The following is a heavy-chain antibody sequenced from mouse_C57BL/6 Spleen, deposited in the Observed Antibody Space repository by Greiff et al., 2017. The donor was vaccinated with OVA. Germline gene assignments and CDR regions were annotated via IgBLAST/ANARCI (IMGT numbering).Heavy chain of an antibody. CDR2: FHPSDSDT. J-gene: IGHJ1*03. V-gene: IGHV1-74*01. CDR3: AISYYGSSYWYFDV. D-gene: IGHD1-1*01. Sequence: QVQLQQPGAELVKPGASVKVSCKASGYTFTSYWMHWVKQRPGQGLEWIGRFHPSDSDTNYNQTFKGKATLTVDKSSSTAYMQLSSMTSEDSAVYDCAISYYGSSYWYFDVWGTGTTVTVSS. CDR1: GYTFTSYW.